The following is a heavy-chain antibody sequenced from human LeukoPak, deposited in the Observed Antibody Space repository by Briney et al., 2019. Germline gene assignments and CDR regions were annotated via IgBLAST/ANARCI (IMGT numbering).Heavy chain of an antibody. V-gene: IGHV3-33*06. CDR3: VKDRGDGYRGFDY. CDR1: GFTFSSCG. D-gene: IGHD5-24*01. Sequence: PGGSLRLSCAASGFTFSSCGFHWVRQAPGKGREWVAVIWYDGTHKYYADSVKGRLTISRDNSKNTVYLQMNSLRAEDTAVYYCVKDRGDGYRGFDYWGQGTLVTVSS. J-gene: IGHJ4*02. CDR2: IWYDGTHK.